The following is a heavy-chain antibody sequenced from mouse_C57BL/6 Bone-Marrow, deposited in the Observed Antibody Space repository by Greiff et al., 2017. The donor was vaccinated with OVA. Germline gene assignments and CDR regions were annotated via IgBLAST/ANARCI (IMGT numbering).Heavy chain of an antibody. CDR3: ASTYYDYAYAMDY. V-gene: IGHV1-7*01. CDR2: INPRSGYT. D-gene: IGHD2-4*01. Sequence: VQLQQSGAELANPGASVQLSCKASGSTFPSYWLHWGKQRPGQGLEWLGYINPRSGYTKYNQKFKDNATLTADKSSSTAYMQLSSLTYEDSAVYYCASTYYDYAYAMDYWGQGTSVTVSS. J-gene: IGHJ4*01. CDR1: GSTFPSYW.